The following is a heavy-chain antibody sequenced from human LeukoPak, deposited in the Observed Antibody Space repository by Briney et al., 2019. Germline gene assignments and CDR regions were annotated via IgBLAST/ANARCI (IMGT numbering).Heavy chain of an antibody. Sequence: GASVKVSCKASGYTFTGYYMHWVRQAPGQGLEWMGWINPNSGATNYAQKFQGRVTMTRDTSISTAYMELSRLRSDDTAVYYCARTGIAARLYYYYYGMDVWGQGTTVTVSS. CDR1: GYTFTGYY. V-gene: IGHV1-2*02. J-gene: IGHJ6*02. CDR3: ARTGIAARLYYYYYGMDV. D-gene: IGHD6-6*01. CDR2: INPNSGAT.